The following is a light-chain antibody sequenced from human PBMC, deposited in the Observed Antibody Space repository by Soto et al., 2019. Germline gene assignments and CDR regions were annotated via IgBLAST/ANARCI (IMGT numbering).Light chain of an antibody. CDR2: GAS. CDR1: QRVSSSY. V-gene: IGKV3-20*01. CDR3: QPYGSSPIFT. Sequence: EIVLTQSPGTLSLSPGERATLSCRASQRVSSSYLAWYQQKPGQAPRLLIYGASSRATGIPDRFSGSGSGTDFTLTISRLEAEYFAVYYWQPYGSSPIFTFGPGTKVDIK. J-gene: IGKJ3*01.